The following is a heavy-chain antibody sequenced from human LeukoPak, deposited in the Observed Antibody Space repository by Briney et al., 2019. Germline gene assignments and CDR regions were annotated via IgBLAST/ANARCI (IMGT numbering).Heavy chain of an antibody. Sequence: ASVKVSCKASGYTFTSYYMHWVRQAPGQGLEWMGIINPSGSSTSYAQKFQGKVTMTRDTSTSTVYMELSSLRSEDTAVYYCARDGSYCSSTSCHRGIFNWFDPWGQGTLVTVSS. CDR3: ARDGSYCSSTSCHRGIFNWFDP. J-gene: IGHJ5*02. V-gene: IGHV1-46*01. CDR2: INPSGSST. D-gene: IGHD2-2*01. CDR1: GYTFTSYY.